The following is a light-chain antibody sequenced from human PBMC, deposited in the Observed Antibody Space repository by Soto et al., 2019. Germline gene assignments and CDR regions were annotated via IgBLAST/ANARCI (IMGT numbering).Light chain of an antibody. CDR3: QQSSNWPPWT. V-gene: IGKV3-11*01. CDR1: QSVSSY. Sequence: EIVLTQSPATLSLSPGERATLSCRASQSVSSYLAWYQQKPGQAPRLLIYDASNRATGIPARFSGSGSGTDFTLTISSLEPEDFAVYCCQQSSNWPPWTFGQGTKVELK. J-gene: IGKJ1*01. CDR2: DAS.